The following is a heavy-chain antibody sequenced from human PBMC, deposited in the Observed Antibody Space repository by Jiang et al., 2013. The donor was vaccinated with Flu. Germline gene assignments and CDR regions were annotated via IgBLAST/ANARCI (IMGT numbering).Heavy chain of an antibody. Sequence: ILGIANYAQKFQGRVTITADKSTSTAYMELSSLRSEDTAVYYCARSGTPDIVAPYGMDVWGKGTTVTVSS. CDR2: ILGIA. V-gene: IGHV1-69*02. D-gene: IGHD5-12*01. CDR3: ARSGTPDIVAPYGMDV. J-gene: IGHJ6*04.